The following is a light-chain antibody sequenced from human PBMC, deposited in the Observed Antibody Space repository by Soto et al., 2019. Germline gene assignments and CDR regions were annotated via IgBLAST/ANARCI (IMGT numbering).Light chain of an antibody. V-gene: IGLV2-8*01. CDR1: SSDVGGYNY. CDR3: SSYPGNYIVV. Sequence: VLTQPPSASGSPGQSVTISCTGTSSDVGGYNYVSWYQQHPGKVPKLMIYEVTKRPSGVPDRFSGSKSGNTASLTVSGLQAEDEADYYCSSYPGNYIVVLGGGTKVTVL. J-gene: IGLJ2*01. CDR2: EVT.